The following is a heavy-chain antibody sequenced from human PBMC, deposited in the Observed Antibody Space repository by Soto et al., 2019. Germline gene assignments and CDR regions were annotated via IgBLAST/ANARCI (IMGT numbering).Heavy chain of an antibody. V-gene: IGHV4-30-2*01. D-gene: IGHD3-16*01. CDR1: GGSISRGGYS. CDR3: ARGVVPRPIWGYNWFAP. J-gene: IGHJ5*02. Sequence: QLQLQESGSGLVKSSQTLSLTCAVSGGSISRGGYSWSWIRQPPGKGLEWIGYIYHSGSTYYNPSLKSRVTISVDKSKNQFSLKLTSVTAADTAVYYCARGVVPRPIWGYNWFAPWGQGTLVTVSS. CDR2: IYHSGST.